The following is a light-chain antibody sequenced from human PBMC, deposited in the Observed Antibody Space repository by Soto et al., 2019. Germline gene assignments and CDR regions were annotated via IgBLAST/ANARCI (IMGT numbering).Light chain of an antibody. CDR2: DAS. Sequence: EIVLTQSPATLSLSPGERATLSCRASQRVSSYLAWYQQKPGQAPRLLIYDASNRATGIPARFSGSGSGTDFTLTISSLEAEEFAVYYCQQRSNWPTFGPGTKVDIK. J-gene: IGKJ3*01. CDR3: QQRSNWPT. CDR1: QRVSSY. V-gene: IGKV3-11*01.